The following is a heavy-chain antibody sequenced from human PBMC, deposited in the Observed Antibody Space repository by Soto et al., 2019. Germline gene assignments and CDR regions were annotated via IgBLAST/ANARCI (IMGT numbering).Heavy chain of an antibody. CDR2: IYYSGST. J-gene: IGHJ6*03. Sequence: QLQLQESGPGLVKPSETLSLTCTVSGGSISSSSYYWGWIRQPPGKGLEWIGSIYYSGSTYYNPSLKSRVTISVDTSKNQFSLKLSSVTAADTAVYYCARLSPSRYNWNYADAMYYYYYMDVWGKGTTVTVSS. V-gene: IGHV4-39*01. CDR3: ARLSPSRYNWNYADAMYYYYYMDV. CDR1: GGSISSSSYY. D-gene: IGHD1-7*01.